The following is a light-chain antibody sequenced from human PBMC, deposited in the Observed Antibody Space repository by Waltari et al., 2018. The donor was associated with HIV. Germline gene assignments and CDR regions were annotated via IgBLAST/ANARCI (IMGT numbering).Light chain of an antibody. J-gene: IGLJ3*02. CDR2: KDS. CDR3: QSADSSNTWV. Sequence: SYELTHPPSVSVSPGPPARITCPGDALPKKYAYWYQQKPGQAPVLMIYKDSERPSGIPERFSASSSGTTVTLTISGVQAEDEADYYCQSADSSNTWVFGGGTKLTVL. V-gene: IGLV3-25*03. CDR1: ALPKKY.